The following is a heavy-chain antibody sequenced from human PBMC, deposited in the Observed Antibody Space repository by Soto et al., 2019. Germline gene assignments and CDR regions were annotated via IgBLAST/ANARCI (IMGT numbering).Heavy chain of an antibody. CDR1: GFTFSGYW. CDR3: ARSLDY. V-gene: IGHV3-7*01. Sequence: RGGSVRLSCVASGFTFSGYWMDWGRQGPGKGVEGVANIEEDGSEKHYVDSVKGRFTISRKNAKNSLYLQMSRRTGEDSALYYCARSLDYWAQGTLVTVSS. CDR2: IEEDGSEK. J-gene: IGHJ4*02.